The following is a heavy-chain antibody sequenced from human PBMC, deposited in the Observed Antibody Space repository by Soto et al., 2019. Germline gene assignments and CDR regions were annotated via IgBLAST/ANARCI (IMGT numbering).Heavy chain of an antibody. V-gene: IGHV4-31*03. CDR1: GGSISSGGYY. D-gene: IGHD2-8*01. Sequence: PSETLSLTCTVSGGSISSGGYYWSWIRQHPGKGLEWIGYIYYSGSTYYNPSLKSRVTISVDTSKNQFSLKLSSVTTADTAVYYCARGYCTNGVCWPFDYWGQGTLVTVSS. J-gene: IGHJ4*02. CDR3: ARGYCTNGVCWPFDY. CDR2: IYYSGST.